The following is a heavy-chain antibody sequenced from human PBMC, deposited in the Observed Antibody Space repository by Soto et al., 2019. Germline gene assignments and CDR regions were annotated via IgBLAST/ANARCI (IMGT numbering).Heavy chain of an antibody. D-gene: IGHD3-3*01. CDR1: GYTFTTYD. CDR3: ARERKFDFWRKGLDV. J-gene: IGHJ6*02. V-gene: IGHV1-8*01. CDR2: MEPKSGST. Sequence: QAQLVQSGAEVRKPGASVKVSCKASGYTFTTYDINWVRQAPGQGLEWLVGMEPKSGSTGYAQNFQSRINMTRHISRKTTHMEMSSLQSEDTAVYYCARERKFDFWRKGLDVWGQGTTVTVSS.